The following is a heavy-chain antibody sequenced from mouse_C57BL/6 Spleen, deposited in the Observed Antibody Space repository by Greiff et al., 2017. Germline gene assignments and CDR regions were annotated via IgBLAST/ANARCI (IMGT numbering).Heavy chain of an antibody. D-gene: IGHD2-1*01. Sequence: QVQLQQPGTELVKPGASVKLSCKASGYTFTSYWMHWVKQRPGQGLEWIGNINPSNGGTNYNEKFKSKATLTVDKSSSTAYMQLSSLTSADSAFYSFSRVTYGNYSGFAYWGQGTLVTVSA. CDR3: SRVTYGNYSGFAY. V-gene: IGHV1-53*01. CDR2: INPSNGGT. J-gene: IGHJ3*01. CDR1: GYTFTSYW.